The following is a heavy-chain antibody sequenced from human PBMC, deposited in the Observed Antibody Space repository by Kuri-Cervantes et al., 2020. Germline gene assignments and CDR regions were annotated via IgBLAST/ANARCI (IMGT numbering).Heavy chain of an antibody. Sequence: GGSLRLSCAASGFTFSSYAMHWVRQAPGKGLEWVAVISYDGSNKYYADSVKGRFTISRDNSKNTLYLQMNSLRAEDTAVYYCANAGDAPAAIDYYYGMDVWGRGTTVTVSS. CDR2: ISYDGSNK. V-gene: IGHV3-30-3*01. D-gene: IGHD2-2*01. CDR3: ANAGDAPAAIDYYYGMDV. CDR1: GFTFSSYA. J-gene: IGHJ6*02.